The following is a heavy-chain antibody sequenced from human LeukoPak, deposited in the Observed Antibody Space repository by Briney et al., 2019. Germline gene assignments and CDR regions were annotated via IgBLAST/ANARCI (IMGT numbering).Heavy chain of an antibody. J-gene: IGHJ5*02. CDR3: ASGITGTNNWFDP. V-gene: IGHV3-66*02. CDR1: GFTVSSNY. D-gene: IGHD1-20*01. CDR2: IYSGGST. Sequence: PGGSLRLSCAASGFTVSSNYMSWVRRAPGKGLEWVSVIYSGGSTYYADSVKGRFTISTDDSKNTLYFQMNSLRAEDTAVYYCASGITGTNNWFDPWGQGTLVTVSS.